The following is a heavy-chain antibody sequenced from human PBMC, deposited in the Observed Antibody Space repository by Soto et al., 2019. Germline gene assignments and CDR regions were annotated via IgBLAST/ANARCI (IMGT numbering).Heavy chain of an antibody. D-gene: IGHD3-3*01. V-gene: IGHV3-23*01. Sequence: GGSLRRSGAASGFSFGSYALSWVRQAPGKGLEWVSTISGSDGKTFYADSVKGRFSISRDTSQSTLYLQMNSLRADDTAIYYCARWSYLDYWGQGTRVTVSS. J-gene: IGHJ4*02. CDR1: GFSFGSYA. CDR3: ARWSYLDY. CDR2: ISGSDGKT.